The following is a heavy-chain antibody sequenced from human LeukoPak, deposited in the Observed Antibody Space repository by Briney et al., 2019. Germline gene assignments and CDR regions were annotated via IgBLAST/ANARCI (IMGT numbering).Heavy chain of an antibody. CDR3: VRDREGAAAGTGDY. Sequence: ASVKVSCKASGYTFTSYAISWVRQAPGQGLEGMGWISAYNGVTNYAQKLQGRVTMTTDTSTSTAYMELRSLRSDDTAVYYCVRDREGAAAGTGDYWGQRTLVSVSS. D-gene: IGHD6-13*01. CDR2: ISAYNGVT. J-gene: IGHJ4*02. V-gene: IGHV1-18*01. CDR1: GYTFTSYA.